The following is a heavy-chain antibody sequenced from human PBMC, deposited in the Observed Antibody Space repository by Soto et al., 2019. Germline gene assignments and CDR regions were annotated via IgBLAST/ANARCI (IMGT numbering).Heavy chain of an antibody. Sequence: QLQLQESGPGLVKPSETLSLTCTVSGGSINNGFLYWGWIRQPPGKGLEYIGSQYYSGSTYYNPSLQSRVAIFIDTSKNQFSLKLSSVTAADTAVYFCARGDDFAGNDYFDYWGQGTLVTVSS. J-gene: IGHJ4*02. D-gene: IGHD1-1*01. CDR3: ARGDDFAGNDYFDY. CDR2: QYYSGST. V-gene: IGHV4-39*01. CDR1: GGSINNGFLY.